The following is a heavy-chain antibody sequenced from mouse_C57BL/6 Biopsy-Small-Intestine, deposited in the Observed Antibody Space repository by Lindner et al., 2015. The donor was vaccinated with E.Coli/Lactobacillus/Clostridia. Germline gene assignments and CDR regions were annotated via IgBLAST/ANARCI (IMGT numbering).Heavy chain of an antibody. D-gene: IGHD2-2*01. Sequence: VQLQESGAELVRPGTSVKMSCKASGCTFTNYWIGWAKQRPGHGLEWIGDIYPGGGYTNYNEKFKGKATLTADKSSSTAYMQFSSLTSEDSAIYYCARGYYDAMDYWGQGTSVTVSS. CDR3: ARGYYDAMDY. CDR2: IYPGGGYT. J-gene: IGHJ4*01. CDR1: GCTFTNYW. V-gene: IGHV1-63*01.